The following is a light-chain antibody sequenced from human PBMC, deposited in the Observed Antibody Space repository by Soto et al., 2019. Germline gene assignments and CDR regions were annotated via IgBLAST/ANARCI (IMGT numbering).Light chain of an antibody. Sequence: IQLTQSPSSLSASVGDRVTVTCRASEDITNYLAWYQQKVGKAPKLLIYDASTLHSGVPSRFSGSGSGTDFTLTISGLQPEDFATYYCQQSYSTPPITFGQGTRLEIK. J-gene: IGKJ5*01. V-gene: IGKV1-9*01. CDR1: EDITNY. CDR3: QQSYSTPPIT. CDR2: DAS.